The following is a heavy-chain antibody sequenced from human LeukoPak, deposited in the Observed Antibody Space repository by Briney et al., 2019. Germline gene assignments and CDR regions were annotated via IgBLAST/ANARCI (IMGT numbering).Heavy chain of an antibody. J-gene: IGHJ4*02. CDR1: GYSFTSYW. V-gene: IGHV5-51*01. Sequence: GEALKISFKGSGYSFTSYWIGWVRPMPGKGREWMGIIYTGDSDTRYSPSFQGQVTISADKSISTAYLQWSSLKASDTAMYYCARRNYYGSGYYFDYWGQGTLVTVSS. D-gene: IGHD3-10*01. CDR2: IYTGDSDT. CDR3: ARRNYYGSGYYFDY.